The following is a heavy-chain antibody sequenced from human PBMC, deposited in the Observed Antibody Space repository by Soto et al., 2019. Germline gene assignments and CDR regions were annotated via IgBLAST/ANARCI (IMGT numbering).Heavy chain of an antibody. CDR1: GFTFSRYS. V-gene: IGHV3-21*01. Sequence: GGSLRLSCAASGFTFSRYSMNWVRQAPGKGLEWVSSISSSSYIYYADSVKGRFTISRDNAKNSLYLQMNSLRAEDTAVYYCARDPPLTYYYGSGAAFDIWGQGTMVTVSS. CDR2: ISSSSYI. D-gene: IGHD3-10*01. J-gene: IGHJ3*02. CDR3: ARDPPLTYYYGSGAAFDI.